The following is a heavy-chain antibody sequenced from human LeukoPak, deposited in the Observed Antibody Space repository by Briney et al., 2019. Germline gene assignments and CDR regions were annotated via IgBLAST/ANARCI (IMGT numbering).Heavy chain of an antibody. CDR2: INHSGST. Sequence: SETLSLTCAVYGGSFSGYYWSWIRQPPGKGLEWIGEINHSGSTNYNPSLKSQVSISLDTSKNQFSLKLTSVTAADTAVYYCARAGYASSWYAQFPFSFDSWGHGALVTVSS. V-gene: IGHV4-34*01. CDR1: GGSFSGYY. J-gene: IGHJ4*01. D-gene: IGHD2-2*03. CDR3: ARAGYASSWYAQFPFSFDS.